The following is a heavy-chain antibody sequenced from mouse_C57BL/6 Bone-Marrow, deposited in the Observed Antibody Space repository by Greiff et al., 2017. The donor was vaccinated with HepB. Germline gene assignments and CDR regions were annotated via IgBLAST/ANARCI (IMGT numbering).Heavy chain of an antibody. D-gene: IGHD1-1*01. CDR3: AVTTVVDYWYFDV. CDR1: GYTFTSYW. Sequence: QVQLKQPGAELVKPGASVKLSCKASGYTFTSYWMHWVKQRPGQGLEWIGMIHPNSGSTNYNEKFKSKATLTVDKSSSTAYMQLSSLTSEDSAVYYCAVTTVVDYWYFDVWGTGTTVTVSS. CDR2: IHPNSGST. V-gene: IGHV1-64*01. J-gene: IGHJ1*03.